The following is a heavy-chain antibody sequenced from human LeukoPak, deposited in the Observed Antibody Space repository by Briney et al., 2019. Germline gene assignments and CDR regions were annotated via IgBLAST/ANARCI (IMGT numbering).Heavy chain of an antibody. CDR2: ISGRSNHI. CDR1: GFTFSRYN. CDR3: ARDAQWLVPEGYYYYMDV. D-gene: IGHD6-19*01. Sequence: GGSLRLSCAGSGFTFSRYNLNWFRQAPGKGLERVSSISGRSNHIFYAGSVKGRFSISRDNAKNSLYLQMNSLGAEDTAVYYCARDAQWLVPEGYYYYMDVWGKGTTVTVSS. V-gene: IGHV3-21*01. J-gene: IGHJ6*03.